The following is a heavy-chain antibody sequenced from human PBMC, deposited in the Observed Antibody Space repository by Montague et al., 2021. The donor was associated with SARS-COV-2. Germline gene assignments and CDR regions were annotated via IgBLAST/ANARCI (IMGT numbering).Heavy chain of an antibody. Sequence: SETLSLTCSVSGGSMINNYWSWIRQPPGKGLEWMGYIYYTGSTDXNPSLESRATLSIDTSKNEFSLKLTSVTAADTAVYCCARGGGRLQYSYYYGMDVWGQGTTVTVSS. V-gene: IGHV4-59*01. J-gene: IGHJ6*02. CDR1: GGSMINNY. D-gene: IGHD5-12*01. CDR2: IYYTGST. CDR3: ARGGGRLQYSYYYGMDV.